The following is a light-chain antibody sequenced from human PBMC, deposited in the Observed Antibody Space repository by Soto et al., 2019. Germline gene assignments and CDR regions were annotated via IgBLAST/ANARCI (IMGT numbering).Light chain of an antibody. CDR2: GAS. CDR3: QQYGGSTRT. Sequence: IVLTQSPGTLSLSPGERATPSCRASQSVTTQLAWYQQKPGQAPRLIIHGASSRATGVPDRITGSGSGTDFTLSISRLEPEDFAVYYCQQYGGSTRTFGQGTKVDIK. J-gene: IGKJ1*01. CDR1: QSVTTQ. V-gene: IGKV3-20*01.